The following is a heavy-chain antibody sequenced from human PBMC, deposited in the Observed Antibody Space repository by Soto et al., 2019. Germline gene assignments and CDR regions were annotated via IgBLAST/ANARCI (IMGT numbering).Heavy chain of an antibody. J-gene: IGHJ6*02. CDR1: GGTFSSYA. CDR3: ARDPPLYQTTVTVSAPGTNYGMDV. V-gene: IGHV1-69*01. D-gene: IGHD4-4*01. CDR2: IIPIFGTA. Sequence: QVQLVQSGAEVKKPGSSVKVSCKASGGTFSSYAISWVRQAPGQGLEWMGGIIPIFGTANYAQKFQGRVTITADESTSTAYRELSTLRFKDTAVYYCARDPPLYQTTVTVSAPGTNYGMDVWGQGTTVTVS.